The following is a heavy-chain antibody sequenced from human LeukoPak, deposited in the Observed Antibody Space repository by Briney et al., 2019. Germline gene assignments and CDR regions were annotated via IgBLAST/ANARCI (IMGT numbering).Heavy chain of an antibody. CDR2: IIPILGIA. D-gene: IGHD3-10*01. CDR1: GGTFSSYA. CDR3: ARVLPYYGSGSYYNFEVINNWFDP. Sequence: ASVKVSCKASGGTFSSYAISWVRQAPGQGLEWMGRIIPILGIATYAQKFQGRVTITADKSTSTAYMELSSLRSEDTAVYYCARVLPYYGSGSYYNFEVINNWFDPWGQGTLVTVSS. J-gene: IGHJ5*02. V-gene: IGHV1-69*04.